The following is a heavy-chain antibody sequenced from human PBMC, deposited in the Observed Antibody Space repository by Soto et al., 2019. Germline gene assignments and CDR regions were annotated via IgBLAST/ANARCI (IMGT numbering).Heavy chain of an antibody. J-gene: IGHJ5*02. Sequence: QVQLQESGPGLVKPSQTLSLTCTVSGGSISSGGYYWSWIRQHPGKGLEWIGYIYDSWSTYYNTCLERRATISVDTYKNQFSLKMSSVTAADTAVYYCAGDRAGYYDSSGYVGWFDPWGQGTLVTVSS. CDR1: GGSISSGGYY. D-gene: IGHD3-22*01. CDR2: IYDSWST. CDR3: AGDRAGYYDSSGYVGWFDP. V-gene: IGHV4-31*03.